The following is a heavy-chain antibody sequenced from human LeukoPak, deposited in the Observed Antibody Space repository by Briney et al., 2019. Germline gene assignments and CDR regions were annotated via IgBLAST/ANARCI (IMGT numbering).Heavy chain of an antibody. D-gene: IGHD3-3*01. Sequence: SETLSLPCTVSDYSITKGHYWAWIRQPPGKGLEWIGSIFYSGSTYYNPSLQSRVSMSADTSKNQFSLKLTSVTATDTAVYYCAKDYDFTLYAFDIWGQGITVSVSS. CDR2: IFYSGST. J-gene: IGHJ3*02. V-gene: IGHV4-38-2*02. CDR3: AKDYDFTLYAFDI. CDR1: DYSITKGHY.